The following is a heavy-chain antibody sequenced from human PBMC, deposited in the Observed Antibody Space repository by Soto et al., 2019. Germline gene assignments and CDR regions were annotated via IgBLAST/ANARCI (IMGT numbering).Heavy chain of an antibody. D-gene: IGHD1-1*01. J-gene: IGHJ4*02. V-gene: IGHV3-7*01. CDR1: GVTFSRSW. CDR2: INEDGSER. CDR3: TCNYI. Sequence: GGSLRLSCAASGVTFSRSWVGWVRQAPGKGLEWVANINEDGSERYYVDSVRGRFAISRDSAKNSLSLQMDSLRAEDSAVYYCTCNYIWGQGTLVTVSS.